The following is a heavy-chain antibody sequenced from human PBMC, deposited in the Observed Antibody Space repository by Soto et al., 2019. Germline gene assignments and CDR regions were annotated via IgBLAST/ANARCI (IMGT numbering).Heavy chain of an antibody. CDR1: GFTFSSYA. CDR2: ISYDGSNK. CDR3: ARDPDYDFWGHFDY. Sequence: QVQLVESGGGVVQPGRSLRLSCAASGFTFSSYAMHWVRPAPGKGLEWVAVISYDGSNKYYADSVKGRFTISRDNSKNTLYLQMNSLRAEDTAVYYCARDPDYDFWGHFDYWGQGTLVTVSS. V-gene: IGHV3-30-3*01. J-gene: IGHJ4*02. D-gene: IGHD3-3*01.